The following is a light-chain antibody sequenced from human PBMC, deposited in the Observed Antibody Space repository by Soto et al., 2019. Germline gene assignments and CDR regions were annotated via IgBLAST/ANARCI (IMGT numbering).Light chain of an antibody. J-gene: IGKJ2*01. CDR1: QSVSSSY. CDR3: QQYDNSLYT. Sequence: ETVLTQSPGTLSLSPGEGATLSCRASQSVSSSYLAWYQQKPGQAPRLLIYGASSRATGIPDRFSGSGSGTDFTLTISRLEPEDFAVYYCQQYDNSLYTFGQGTKLEIK. CDR2: GAS. V-gene: IGKV3-20*01.